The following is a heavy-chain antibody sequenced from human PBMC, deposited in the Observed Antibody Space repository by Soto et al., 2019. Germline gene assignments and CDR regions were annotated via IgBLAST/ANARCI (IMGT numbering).Heavy chain of an antibody. CDR3: AKETLGRGIDY. Sequence: EVLLLDSGGGLVQPGGSLRLSCAASGFTFSNYDMTWVRQAPGKGPEWISTVNNGGGGTYYADSVKGRFTISRDNSKNTLYLQVSSLRADDTAVYYCAKETLGRGIDYWGRGILVTVSS. V-gene: IGHV3-23*01. CDR2: VNNGGGGT. D-gene: IGHD3-10*01. J-gene: IGHJ4*02. CDR1: GFTFSNYD.